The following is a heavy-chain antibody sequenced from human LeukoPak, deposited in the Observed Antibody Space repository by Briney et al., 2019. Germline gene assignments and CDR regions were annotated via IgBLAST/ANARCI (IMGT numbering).Heavy chain of an antibody. CDR3: ARVLSGSNFDS. Sequence: SGTLSLTCVVSGGSISSNNWWSWVRQPPGKGLEWIGEIFHSGSTNYNPSLKSRVTISVDKSKNQFSLRLTSVTAADTAVYYCARVLSGSNFDSWGHGILVTVSS. J-gene: IGHJ4*01. V-gene: IGHV4-4*02. D-gene: IGHD3-22*01. CDR2: IFHSGST. CDR1: GGSISSNNW.